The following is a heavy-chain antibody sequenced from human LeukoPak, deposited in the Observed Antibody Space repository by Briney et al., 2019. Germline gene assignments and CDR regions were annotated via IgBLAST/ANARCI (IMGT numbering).Heavy chain of an antibody. Sequence: NSSETLSLTCAVYGGSFSGYYWSWIRQPPGKGLEWIGEINHSGSTNYNPSLKSRVTISVDTSKNQFSLKLSSVTAADTAVYYCARQIRGSGDAFDIWGQGTMVTVSS. CDR2: INHSGST. V-gene: IGHV4-34*01. J-gene: IGHJ3*02. CDR3: ARQIRGSGDAFDI. CDR1: GGSFSGYY. D-gene: IGHD3-10*01.